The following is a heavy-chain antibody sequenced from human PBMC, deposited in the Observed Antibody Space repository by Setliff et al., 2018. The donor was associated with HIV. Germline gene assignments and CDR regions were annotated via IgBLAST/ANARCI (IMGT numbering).Heavy chain of an antibody. J-gene: IGHJ6*03. CDR1: RFIFSNYG. CDR2: ISNSGTYM. Sequence: GGSLRLSCAASRFIFSNYGMNWVRQAPGKGLEWVSSISNSGTYMYYTDSVKGRFTISRDNAKNTMYLQMNSLRAEDTAVYYCARQAYNINMVRGVIAPTFHYYMDVWGKGTTVTVSS. V-gene: IGHV3-21*01. CDR3: ARQAYNINMVRGVIAPTFHYYMDV. D-gene: IGHD3-10*01.